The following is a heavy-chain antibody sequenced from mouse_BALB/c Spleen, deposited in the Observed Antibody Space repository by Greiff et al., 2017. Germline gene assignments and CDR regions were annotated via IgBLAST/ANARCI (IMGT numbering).Heavy chain of an antibody. V-gene: IGHV1S137*01. D-gene: IGHD4-1*01. Sequence: QVQLHQSGAELVRPGVSVKISCKGSGYTFTDYAMHWVKQSHAKSLEWIGVISTYYGDASYNQKFKGKATMTVDKSSSTAYMELARLTSEDSAIYYCARSGTGAPWFAYWGQGTLVTVSA. CDR3: ARSGTGAPWFAY. CDR2: ISTYYGDA. CDR1: GYTFTDYA. J-gene: IGHJ3*01.